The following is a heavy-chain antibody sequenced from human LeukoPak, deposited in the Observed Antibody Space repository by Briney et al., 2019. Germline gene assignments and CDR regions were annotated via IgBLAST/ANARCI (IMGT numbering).Heavy chain of an antibody. V-gene: IGHV1-8*01. CDR3: ARAGLRSSSWYLNWFDP. J-gene: IGHJ5*02. Sequence: GASVKVSCKASGYTFTSYDINWVRQATGQGREWMGWMNPNSGNTGYAQKFQGRVTMTRNTSISTAYMELSSLRSEDTAVYYCARAGLRSSSWYLNWFDPWGQGTLVTVSS. CDR2: MNPNSGNT. CDR1: GYTFTSYD. D-gene: IGHD6-13*01.